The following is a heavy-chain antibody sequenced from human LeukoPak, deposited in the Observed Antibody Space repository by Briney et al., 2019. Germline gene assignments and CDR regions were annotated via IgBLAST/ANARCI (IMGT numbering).Heavy chain of an antibody. CDR2: INHSGST. J-gene: IGHJ5*02. CDR1: GGSFSGYY. D-gene: IGHD6-13*01. Sequence: ASETLSLTCAVYGGSFSGYYWSWIRQPPGKGLEWIGEINHSGSTNYNPSLKSRVTISVDTSKNQFSLKLSSVTAADTAMYYCASFSSSWRGSWFDPWGQGTLVTVSS. V-gene: IGHV4-34*01. CDR3: ASFSSSWRGSWFDP.